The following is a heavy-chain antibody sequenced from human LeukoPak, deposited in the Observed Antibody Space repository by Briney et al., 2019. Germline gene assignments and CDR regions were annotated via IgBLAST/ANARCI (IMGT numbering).Heavy chain of an antibody. Sequence: GGSLRLSCAASGFTFTSYWMSWVSQTPGKGLEWVASIKQDGSEMYYVDSVEGRFTISRDIAKNSLFLQMSSLRAEDTAVYYCARDYSNAWNYFDNWGQGTLVTVSS. CDR3: ARDYSNAWNYFDN. CDR2: IKQDGSEM. J-gene: IGHJ4*02. D-gene: IGHD6-19*01. CDR1: GFTFTSYW. V-gene: IGHV3-7*04.